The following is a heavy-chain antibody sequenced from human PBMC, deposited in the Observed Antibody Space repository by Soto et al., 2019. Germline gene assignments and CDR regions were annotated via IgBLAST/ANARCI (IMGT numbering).Heavy chain of an antibody. V-gene: IGHV1-58*01. Sequence: VKVSCKASGFTFTSSAVQWVRQARGQRLEWIGWIVVGSGNTNYAQKFQERVTITRDMSTSTAYMELSSLRSEDTAVYDCAAGALIDYRRGWGQGNTVTAS. D-gene: IGHD4-17*01. CDR3: AAGALIDYRRG. J-gene: IGHJ6*02. CDR2: IVVGSGNT. CDR1: GFTFTSSA.